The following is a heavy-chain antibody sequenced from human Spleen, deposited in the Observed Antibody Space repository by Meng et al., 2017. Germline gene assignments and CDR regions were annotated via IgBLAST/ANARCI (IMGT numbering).Heavy chain of an antibody. CDR1: GFSLSTRGVG. Sequence: QITLKGSGPTAVKPTQTLTLTCTFSGFSLSTRGVGVGWIRQPAGKALEWLAVIYWDDDKRYSPSLKRRLTVTKDTSKNQVVLTMTNMDAVDTATYYCAHRGDNWNYDYWGQGTLVTVSS. D-gene: IGHD1-7*01. V-gene: IGHV2-5*02. CDR3: AHRGDNWNYDY. J-gene: IGHJ4*02. CDR2: IYWDDDK.